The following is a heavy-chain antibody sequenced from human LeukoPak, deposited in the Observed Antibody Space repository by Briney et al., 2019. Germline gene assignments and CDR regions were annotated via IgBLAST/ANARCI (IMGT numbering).Heavy chain of an antibody. CDR3: ARVGVDYSGNIIKYFFDY. CDR1: GGSISSSSYY. J-gene: IGHJ4*02. Sequence: KSSETLSLTCTVSGGSISSSSYYGGWIRQPPGKGLEWIGNIYYSGSTYYNPSLKSRVTISVDTSKNQFSLKLSPVIAADTAVYYCARVGVDYSGNIIKYFFDYWGQGTLVTVSS. D-gene: IGHD4-23*01. V-gene: IGHV4-39*07. CDR2: IYYSGST.